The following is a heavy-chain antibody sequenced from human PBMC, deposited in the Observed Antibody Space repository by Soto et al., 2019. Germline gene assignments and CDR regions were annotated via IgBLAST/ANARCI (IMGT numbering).Heavy chain of an antibody. J-gene: IGHJ4*02. CDR3: VRSGDYRSGSYWYFFDY. CDR1: GGSISSYY. D-gene: IGHD3-10*01. CDR2: IYYNGST. V-gene: IGHV4-59*12. Sequence: SETLSLTCTVSGGSISSYYWSWIRQPPGKGLEWIGYIYYNGSTNYNPSLKSRVTISVDNAKNSLFLQLNSLRAEDTALYYCVRSGDYRSGSYWYFFDYWGQGALVTVSS.